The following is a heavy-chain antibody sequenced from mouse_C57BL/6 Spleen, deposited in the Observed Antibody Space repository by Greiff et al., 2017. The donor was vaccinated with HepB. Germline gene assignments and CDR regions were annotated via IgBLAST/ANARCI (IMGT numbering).Heavy chain of an antibody. Sequence: EVQLQQSGPVLVKPGASVKMSCKASGYTFTDYYMNWVKQSHGKSLEWIGVINPYNGGTSYNQKFKGKATLPVDKSSSTAYMELNSLTSEDSAVYYGARMGTTVVARGYYAMDYWGQGTSVTVSS. J-gene: IGHJ4*01. V-gene: IGHV1-19*01. CDR2: INPYNGGT. CDR3: ARMGTTVVARGYYAMDY. D-gene: IGHD1-1*01. CDR1: GYTFTDYY.